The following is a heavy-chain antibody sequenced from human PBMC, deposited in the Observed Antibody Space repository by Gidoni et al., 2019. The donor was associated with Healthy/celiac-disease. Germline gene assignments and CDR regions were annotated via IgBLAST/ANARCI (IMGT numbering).Heavy chain of an antibody. J-gene: IGHJ4*02. CDR1: GGTFSSYA. Sequence: QVQLVRSGAEVTKPGSSVKVSCKASGGTFSSYAISWVRQAPGQGLEWMGGIIPSFGTANYAQKFQGRVTSTADKSTRTAYMELSSLRSEDTAVYYCARGLRYKGGYPSDYWGQGTLVTVSS. V-gene: IGHV1-69*06. CDR3: ARGLRYKGGYPSDY. CDR2: IIPSFGTA. D-gene: IGHD3-22*01.